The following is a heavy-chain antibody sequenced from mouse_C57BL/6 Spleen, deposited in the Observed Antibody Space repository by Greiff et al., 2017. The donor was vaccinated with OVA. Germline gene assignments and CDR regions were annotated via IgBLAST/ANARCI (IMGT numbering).Heavy chain of an antibody. V-gene: IGHV5-6*01. CDR2: ISSGGSYT. CDR3: ARCLSSAYYFDY. CDR1: GFTFSSYG. D-gene: IGHD3-2*02. J-gene: IGHJ2*01. Sequence: EVMLVESGGDLVKPGGSLKLSCAASGFTFSSYGMSWVRQTPDKRLEWVATISSGGSYTYYPDSVKGRFTISRDNAKNTLYLQMSSLKSEDTAMYYCARCLSSAYYFDYWGQGTTLTVSS.